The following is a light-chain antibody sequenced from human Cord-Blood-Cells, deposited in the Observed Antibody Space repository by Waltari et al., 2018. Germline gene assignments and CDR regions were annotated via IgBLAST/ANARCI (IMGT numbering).Light chain of an antibody. Sequence: DSQMTQSPYSLSASVADRVTITCRASQSISSYLNWYQQTPGQAPQLLRYAASILQSGVPSRFSGSGSGTDFTLTISSLQPEDFAMYYCQQSYSIPYTFGQGTKLEIK. CDR2: AAS. J-gene: IGKJ2*01. CDR3: QQSYSIPYT. V-gene: IGKV1-39*01. CDR1: QSISSY.